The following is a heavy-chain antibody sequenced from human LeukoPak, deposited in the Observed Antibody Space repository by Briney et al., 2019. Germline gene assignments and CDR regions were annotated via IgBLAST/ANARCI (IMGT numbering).Heavy chain of an antibody. CDR3: ARSPSAVAGLNWFDP. V-gene: IGHV6-1*01. D-gene: IGHD6-19*01. J-gene: IGHJ5*02. Sequence: SQTLSLTCAISGDSVSSNIAAWNWIRQSPSRGLEWLGRTYYRSKWYNDYAVSVKSRISINPDTSKNQFSLQLNSVTPEDTAVYYCARSPSAVAGLNWFDPWGQGTLVTVSS. CDR2: TYYRSKWYN. CDR1: GDSVSSNIAA.